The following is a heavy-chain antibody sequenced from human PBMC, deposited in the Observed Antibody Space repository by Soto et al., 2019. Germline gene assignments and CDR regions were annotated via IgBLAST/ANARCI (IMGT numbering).Heavy chain of an antibody. CDR1: GFSLSTSGVG. Sequence: QITLKESGPTLVKPTQTLTLTCTFSGFSLSTSGVGVGWIRQPPGKALEWLALIYWDDDKRYSPSLKSRLTNAQDPSKHQVVLNNTHMGPGDTATYFCSHRRGGGMDVWGQGTTVTVSS. J-gene: IGHJ6*02. CDR2: IYWDDDK. V-gene: IGHV2-5*02. CDR3: SHRRGGGMDV. D-gene: IGHD3-10*01.